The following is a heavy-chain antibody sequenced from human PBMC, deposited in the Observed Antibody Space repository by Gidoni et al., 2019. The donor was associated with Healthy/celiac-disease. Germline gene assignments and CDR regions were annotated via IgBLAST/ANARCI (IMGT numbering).Heavy chain of an antibody. V-gene: IGHV6-1*01. J-gene: IGHJ6*02. CDR2: TYYRSKWYN. Sequence: QVQLQQSGPGLVKPSQTLSLTCAISGDSVSSNSAAWNWIRQSPSIGLEWLGRTYYRSKWYNDYEVSVKSRITSNPDTSKSQFSLQLNSVTPEDTAVYYCAREAVVAADGALYYGRDVWGQGTTVTVSS. CDR1: GDSVSSNSAA. CDR3: AREAVVAADGALYYGRDV. D-gene: IGHD2-15*01.